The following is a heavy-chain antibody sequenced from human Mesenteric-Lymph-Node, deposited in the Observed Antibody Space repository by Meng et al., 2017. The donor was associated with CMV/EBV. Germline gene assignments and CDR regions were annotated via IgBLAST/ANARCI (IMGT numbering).Heavy chain of an antibody. Sequence: LTRAASGFTVSSNYMSWVRQAPGKGLEWVSVIYSGGSTYYADSVKGRFTISRDNSKNTLYLQMNSLRAEDTAVYYCARDYWSSSGGMDVWGQGTTVTVSS. CDR1: GFTVSSNY. J-gene: IGHJ6*02. D-gene: IGHD6-6*01. CDR2: IYSGGST. CDR3: ARDYWSSSGGMDV. V-gene: IGHV3-53*01.